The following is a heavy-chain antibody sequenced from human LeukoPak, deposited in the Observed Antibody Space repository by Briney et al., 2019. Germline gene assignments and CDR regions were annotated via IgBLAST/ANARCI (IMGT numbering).Heavy chain of an antibody. J-gene: IGHJ5*02. V-gene: IGHV1-2*02. CDR1: GYTFTDYY. Sequence: ASVKVSCKASGYTFTDYYVHWVRQAPGQGLEWMGWINPNIGDTNYAQRFQGRVTMTRDTSISTAYMDLSSLTSDDTAVYFCARSNYGGQGAGDNWFDPWGQGTLVTVSS. D-gene: IGHD4/OR15-4a*01. CDR3: ARSNYGGQGAGDNWFDP. CDR2: INPNIGDT.